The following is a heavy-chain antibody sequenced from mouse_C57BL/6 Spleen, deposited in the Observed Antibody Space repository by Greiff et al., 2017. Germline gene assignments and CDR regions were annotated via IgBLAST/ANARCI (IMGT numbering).Heavy chain of an antibody. V-gene: IGHV1-52*01. J-gene: IGHJ2*01. Sequence: VQLQQPGAELVRPGSSVKLSCKASGYTFTSYWMHWVKQRPIQGLEWIGNIDPSDSETHYNQKFKDKATLTVDKSSSTAYMQLSSLTSEDSAVYYGAREGIYYGSSLYYFDYWGQGTTLTVSS. CDR1: GYTFTSYW. D-gene: IGHD1-1*01. CDR3: AREGIYYGSSLYYFDY. CDR2: IDPSDSET.